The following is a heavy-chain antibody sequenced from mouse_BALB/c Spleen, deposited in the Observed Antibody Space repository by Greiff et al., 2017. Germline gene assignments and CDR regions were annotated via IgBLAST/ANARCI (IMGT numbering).Heavy chain of an antibody. CDR2: ISSGGGST. CDR1: GFAFSSYD. Sequence: EVQLQESGGGLVKPGGSLKLSCAASGFAFSSYDMSWVRQTPEKRLEWVAYISSGGGSTYYPDTVKGRFTISRDNAKNTLYLQMSSLKSEDTAMYYCARGGGYYYAMDYWGQGTSVTVSS. CDR3: ARGGGYYYAMDY. V-gene: IGHV5-12-1*01. J-gene: IGHJ4*01.